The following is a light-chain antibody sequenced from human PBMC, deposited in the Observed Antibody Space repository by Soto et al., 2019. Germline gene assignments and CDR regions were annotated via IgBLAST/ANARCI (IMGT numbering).Light chain of an antibody. V-gene: IGKV1-39*01. J-gene: IGKJ1*01. CDR2: AAS. CDR1: QSISSR. CDR3: QQSHSRVT. Sequence: DTQMTQSPSSLSASAGDRVTITCRASQSISSRFSWYQQKPGKAPKLLIYAASRLQRGVPSRFSGSGSGTDFTLTISDLQPEDFATYYCQQSHSRVTFGQGTKVDIK.